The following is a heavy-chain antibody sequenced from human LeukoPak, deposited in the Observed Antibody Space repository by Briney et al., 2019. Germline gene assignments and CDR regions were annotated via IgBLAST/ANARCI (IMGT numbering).Heavy chain of an antibody. V-gene: IGHV4-39*01. Sequence: SETLSLTCAVSGGSISGSDYYWGWIRQPPGKGLEWIGSIFYSGITYYNPPLKSRVATSVDTSKNQFSLKLTSVTAADTAVYHCARSKTGIVDYWGQGTLVTVSS. CDR3: ARSKTGIVDY. CDR1: GGSISGSDYY. D-gene: IGHD2-21*01. CDR2: IFYSGIT. J-gene: IGHJ4*02.